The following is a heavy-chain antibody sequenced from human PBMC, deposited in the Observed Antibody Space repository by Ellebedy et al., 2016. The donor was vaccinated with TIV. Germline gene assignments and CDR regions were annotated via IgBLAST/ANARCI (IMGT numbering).Heavy chain of an antibody. J-gene: IGHJ6*02. CDR2: ISYDGSNK. CDR1: GGSFSGYY. Sequence: LSLXCAVYGGSFSGYYWSWVRQAPGKGLEWVAVISYDGSNKYYADSVKGRFTISRDNSKNTLYLQMNSLRAEDTAVYYCAKDGGLSRGMDVWGQGTTVTVSS. V-gene: IGHV3-30*18. CDR3: AKDGGLSRGMDV.